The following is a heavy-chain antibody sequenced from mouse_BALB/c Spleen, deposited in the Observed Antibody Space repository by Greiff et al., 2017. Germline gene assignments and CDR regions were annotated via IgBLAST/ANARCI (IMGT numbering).Heavy chain of an antibody. CDR2: ISTYYGDA. CDR1: GYTFTDYA. CDR3: ARGDGNYPAY. V-gene: IGHV1S137*01. J-gene: IGHJ3*01. Sequence: QVQLQQSGAELVRPGVSVKISCKGSGYTFTDYAMHWVKQSHAKSLEWIGVISTYYGDASYNQKFKGKATLTVDNSSSTAYMELASLTSEDSAIYYSARGDGNYPAYWGQGTLVTVSA. D-gene: IGHD2-1*01.